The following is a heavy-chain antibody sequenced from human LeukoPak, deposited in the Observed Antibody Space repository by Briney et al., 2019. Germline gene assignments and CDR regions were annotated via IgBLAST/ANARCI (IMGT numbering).Heavy chain of an antibody. CDR1: GGSISSYY. D-gene: IGHD1-14*01. Sequence: SETLSLTCTVSGGSISSYYWSWIRQPPGKGLEWIGYIYYSGSTNYNPSLKSRVTISVDTSKNQFSLKLSSVTAADTAVYYCASTKSGMEAVDYWGQGTLVTVSS. V-gene: IGHV4-59*01. J-gene: IGHJ4*02. CDR2: IYYSGST. CDR3: ASTKSGMEAVDY.